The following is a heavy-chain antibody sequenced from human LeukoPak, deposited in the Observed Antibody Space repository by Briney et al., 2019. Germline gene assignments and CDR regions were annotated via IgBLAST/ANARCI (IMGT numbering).Heavy chain of an antibody. Sequence: GGSLRLSCAASGFTFSSYWMHWVRQGPGKGLVWVSRINRHGNSTSYVDSVKGRFTISRDNAKNTLYLQMNSLRAEDMAVYFCASPELDYWGQGTLVTVSS. CDR2: INRHGNST. J-gene: IGHJ4*02. CDR1: GFTFSSYW. V-gene: IGHV3-74*01. CDR3: ASPELDY.